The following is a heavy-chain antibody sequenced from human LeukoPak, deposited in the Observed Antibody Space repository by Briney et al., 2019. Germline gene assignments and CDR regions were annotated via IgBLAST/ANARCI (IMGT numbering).Heavy chain of an antibody. CDR1: GGSFSGYY. D-gene: IGHD6-13*01. CDR3: ARDLRGWGSSWFDY. J-gene: IGHJ4*02. Sequence: SETLSLTCAVYGGSFSGYYWSWIRQPPGKGLEWIGEINHSGSTNYNPSLKSRVTISVDTSKNQFSLKLSSVTAADTTVYYCARDLRGWGSSWFDYWGQGTLVTVSS. V-gene: IGHV4-34*01. CDR2: INHSGST.